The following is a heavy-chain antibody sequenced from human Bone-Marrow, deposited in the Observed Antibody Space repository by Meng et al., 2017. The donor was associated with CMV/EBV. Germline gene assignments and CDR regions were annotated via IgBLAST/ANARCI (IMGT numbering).Heavy chain of an antibody. D-gene: IGHD3-3*01. V-gene: IGHV4-34*01. CDR1: GGSFSGYY. CDR2: INHSGST. Sequence: SETLSLTCAVYGGSFSGYYWSWIRQPPGKGLEWIGEINHSGSTNYNPSLKSRVTISVDTSKNQFSLKLSSVTAADTAVYYCARGDFWSGYYTGRLFDYWGQGTRVTVSS. CDR3: ARGDFWSGYYTGRLFDY. J-gene: IGHJ4*02.